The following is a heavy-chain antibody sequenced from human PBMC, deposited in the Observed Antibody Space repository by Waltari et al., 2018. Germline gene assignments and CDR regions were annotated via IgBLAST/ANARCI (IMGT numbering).Heavy chain of an antibody. J-gene: IGHJ4*02. CDR1: DDSIRSNIYY. CDR3: ARIPYYYDSSGSRYFDY. D-gene: IGHD3-22*01. V-gene: IGHV4-39*01. CDR2: VNYVGTT. Sequence: QLQLQESGPRLVKPSETLSLTCTVSDDSIRSNIYYWGWIRQPPGKGLGWIGSVNYVGTTDYNPSLKGRVTISVDTSKNQFSLKLNSVTAADTAVYYCARIPYYYDSSGSRYFDYWGQGTLVTVSS.